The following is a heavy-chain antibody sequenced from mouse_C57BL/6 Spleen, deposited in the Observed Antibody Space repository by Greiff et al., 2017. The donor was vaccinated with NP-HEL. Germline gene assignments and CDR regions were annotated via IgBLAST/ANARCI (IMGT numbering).Heavy chain of an antibody. CDR2: IDPENGDT. D-gene: IGHD1-1*01. J-gene: IGHJ2*01. Sequence: VQLKESGAELVRPGASVKLSCTASGFNIKDDYMHWVKQRPEQGLEWIGWIDPENGDTEYASKFQGKATITADTSSNTAYLQLSSLTSEDTAVYYCTNGSSPRYWGQGTTLTVSS. CDR3: TNGSSPRY. CDR1: GFNIKDDY. V-gene: IGHV14-4*01.